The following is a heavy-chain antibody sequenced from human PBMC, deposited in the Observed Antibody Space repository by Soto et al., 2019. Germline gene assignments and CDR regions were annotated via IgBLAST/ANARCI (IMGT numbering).Heavy chain of an antibody. CDR1: GFTFSSYS. J-gene: IGHJ4*02. V-gene: IGHV3-21*01. D-gene: IGHD4-17*01. CDR2: ISSSSSYI. Sequence: PGGSLRLSCAASGFTFSSYSMNWVRQAPGKGLEWVSSISSSSSYIYYADSVKGRFTISRDNAKNSLYLQMNSLRAEDTAVYYCARVGYGGQYYFDYWGQGTLVTVS. CDR3: ARVGYGGQYYFDY.